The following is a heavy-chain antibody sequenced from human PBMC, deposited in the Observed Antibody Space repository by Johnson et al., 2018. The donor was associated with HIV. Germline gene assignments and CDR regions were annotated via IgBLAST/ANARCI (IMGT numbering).Heavy chain of an antibody. CDR1: GFTFSNAW. D-gene: IGHD2-8*02. Sequence: EVQLVESGGGLVKPGGSLRLSCAASGFTFSNAWMSWVRQAPGKGLEWVGRIKSKIDGGTTDYAAPVKGRFTISRDGSKNTLYLHMNSLKTEDTGVYYCTTGLYWKDAVNIGGKGTMVSVSS. J-gene: IGHJ3*02. V-gene: IGHV3-15*01. CDR2: IKSKIDGGTT. CDR3: TTGLYWKDAVNI.